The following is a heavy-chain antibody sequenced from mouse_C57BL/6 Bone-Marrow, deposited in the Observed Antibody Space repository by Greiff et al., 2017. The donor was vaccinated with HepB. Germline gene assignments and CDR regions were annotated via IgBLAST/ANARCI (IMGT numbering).Heavy chain of an antibody. J-gene: IGHJ2*01. CDR1: GFTFSSYG. CDR3: ASPDGSYDY. CDR2: ISSGGSYT. D-gene: IGHD2-3*01. Sequence: EVKLEESGGDLVKPGGSLKLSCAASGFTFSSYGMSWVRQTPDKRLEWVATISSGGSYTYYPDSVKGRFTISRDNAKNTLYLQMSSLKSEDTAMYYCASPDGSYDYWGQGTTLTVSS. V-gene: IGHV5-6*02.